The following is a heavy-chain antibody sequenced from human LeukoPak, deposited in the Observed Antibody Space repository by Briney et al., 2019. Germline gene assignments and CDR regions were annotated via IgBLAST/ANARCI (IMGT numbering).Heavy chain of an antibody. CDR3: ARHGATKIDY. CDR2: IHHSGST. D-gene: IGHD5-12*01. Sequence: SETLSLTCAVSAYSISSGFYWGWIRQPPGQGLEWVGSIHHSGSTFYNPSLKSRVTISVDTSKNQFSLRLSSMTAADTAVYYCARHGATKIDYWGQGTLVTVSS. CDR1: AYSISSGFY. J-gene: IGHJ4*02. V-gene: IGHV4-38-2*01.